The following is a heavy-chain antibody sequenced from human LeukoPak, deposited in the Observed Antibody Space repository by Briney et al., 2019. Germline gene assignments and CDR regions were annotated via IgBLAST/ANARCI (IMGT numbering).Heavy chain of an antibody. CDR1: GFTFSSCA. J-gene: IGHJ4*02. Sequence: PGGSLRLSCAASGFTFSSCAMTWVRQAPGKGLEWVSSISGSGATTYYADSVKGRFTISRDNSKNTVYLQMNSLRAEDTAVYYCAKDQSRVGASDPFDSWGQGMQVGVSS. V-gene: IGHV3-23*01. D-gene: IGHD1-26*01. CDR3: AKDQSRVGASDPFDS. CDR2: ISGSGATT.